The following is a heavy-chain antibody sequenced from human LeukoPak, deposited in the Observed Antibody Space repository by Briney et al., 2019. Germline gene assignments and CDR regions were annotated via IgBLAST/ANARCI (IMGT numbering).Heavy chain of an antibody. Sequence: GGSLRLSCAASGFTISTYWMHWVRQAPGKGLEWVSAISGSGGSTYYADSVKGRFTISRDNSKNTLYLQMNSLRAEDTAVYYCAKRYPTGYYFDYWGQGTLVTVSS. CDR3: AKRYPTGYYFDY. CDR1: GFTISTYW. V-gene: IGHV3-23*01. CDR2: ISGSGGST. D-gene: IGHD2-8*02. J-gene: IGHJ4*02.